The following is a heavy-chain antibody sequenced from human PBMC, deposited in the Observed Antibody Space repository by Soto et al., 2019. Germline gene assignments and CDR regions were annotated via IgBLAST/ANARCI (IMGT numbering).Heavy chain of an antibody. V-gene: IGHV3-74*01. CDR2: IKTDGSVT. D-gene: IGHD3-16*01. J-gene: IGHJ4*02. CDR1: GFTFSTYW. Sequence: GGSLRLSCAASGFTFSTYWMHWVRQAPGKGLVWVSRIKTDGSVTTYADSVKGRFTISRDNAKNTLYLQMNTLRAEDTAVYYCERALGGRNDYWGRGTLVTVSS. CDR3: ERALGGRNDY.